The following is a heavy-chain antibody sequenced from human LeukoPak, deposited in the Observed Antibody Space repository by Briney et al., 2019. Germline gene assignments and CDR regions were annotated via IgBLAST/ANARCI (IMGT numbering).Heavy chain of an antibody. Sequence: GGSLRLSCAASGFTFSSYGMHWVRQAPGKGLEWVAVMSYDGSYKQYADSVKGRFTVSRDNSEKTLYLQMNSLRDEDTAVYYCARDISGSSLLDNWGQGTLVTVSS. J-gene: IGHJ4*02. CDR2: MSYDGSYK. CDR1: GFTFSSYG. D-gene: IGHD1-26*01. CDR3: ARDISGSSLLDN. V-gene: IGHV3-30*03.